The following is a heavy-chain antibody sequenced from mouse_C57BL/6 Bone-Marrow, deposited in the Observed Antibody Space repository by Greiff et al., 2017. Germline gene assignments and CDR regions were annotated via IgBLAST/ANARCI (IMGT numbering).Heavy chain of an antibody. Sequence: QVQLQQPGAELVKPGASVKMSCKASGYTFTSYWITWVKQRPGQGLEWIGDIYPGSGSTNYNEKFKGKATLTVHTSSSTADMQLRSLTSEDSAVYYCAYDPSYWYFDVGGTGTTVTVSS. D-gene: IGHD2-3*01. CDR1: GYTFTSYW. V-gene: IGHV1-55*01. J-gene: IGHJ1*03. CDR3: AYDPSYWYFDV. CDR2: IYPGSGST.